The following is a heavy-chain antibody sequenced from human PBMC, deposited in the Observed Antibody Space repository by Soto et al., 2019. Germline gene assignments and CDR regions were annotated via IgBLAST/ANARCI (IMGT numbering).Heavy chain of an antibody. CDR1: GFSLSNAW. J-gene: IGHJ4*02. V-gene: IGHV3-15*07. D-gene: IGHD6-19*01. CDR3: TADLPLSSGWNSDY. CDR2: IKRKVDGETE. Sequence: EVRLVESGGGLVEPGGSLRLSCIASGFSLSNAWMDWVRQAPGKGLEWVGRIKRKVDGETEDYAAPVKGRFTISRDDSRNTLYLQMNSLKTEDTAVYYCTADLPLSSGWNSDYWGQGVLVNVSS.